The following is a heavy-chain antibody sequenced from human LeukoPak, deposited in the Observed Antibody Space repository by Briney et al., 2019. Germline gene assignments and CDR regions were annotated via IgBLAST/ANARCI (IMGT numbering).Heavy chain of an antibody. CDR1: GGSFSGYY. J-gene: IGHJ5*02. CDR3: AKEIAAAANWFDP. Sequence: PSETLSLTCAVCGGSFSGYYWSWIRQPPGKGLEWVAVIWYDGSNKYYADSVKGRFTISRDNSKNTLYLQMNSLRAEDTAVYYCAKEIAAAANWFDPWGQGTLVTVSS. V-gene: IGHV3-33*06. CDR2: IWYDGSNK. D-gene: IGHD6-13*01.